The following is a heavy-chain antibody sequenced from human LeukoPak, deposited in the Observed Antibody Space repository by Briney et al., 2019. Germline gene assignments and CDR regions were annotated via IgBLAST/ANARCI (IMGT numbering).Heavy chain of an antibody. J-gene: IGHJ4*02. CDR1: GFTFGSYW. V-gene: IGHV3-74*01. CDR2: INSDGSNT. Sequence: GGSLRLSSAASGFTFGSYWMHWVRQAPGKGLVWVSRINSDGSNTSYADSVKGRFTISRDNARNTLYLQMNSLRAEDTAVYYCARERHYDSSGYYYLDYWGQGTLVTVSS. CDR3: ARERHYDSSGYYYLDY. D-gene: IGHD3-22*01.